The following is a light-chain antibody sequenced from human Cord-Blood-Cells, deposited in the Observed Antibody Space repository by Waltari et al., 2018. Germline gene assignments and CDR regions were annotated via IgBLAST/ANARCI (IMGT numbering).Light chain of an antibody. CDR3: SSYTSSSALYV. CDR1: SSDVGGYNY. CDR2: DVS. J-gene: IGLJ1*01. V-gene: IGLV2-14*01. Sequence: QSALTQPASVSGSPGQSITISCTGTSSDVGGYNYVSWYQQHPGQAPKLIIYDVSNRASGVTNRFSGAKSCNTASLTISGLQAYDEADYYCSSYTSSSALYVFGTGTKVTVL.